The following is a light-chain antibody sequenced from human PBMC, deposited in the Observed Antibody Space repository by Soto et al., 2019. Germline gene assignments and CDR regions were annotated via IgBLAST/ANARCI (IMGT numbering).Light chain of an antibody. Sequence: DIQMSQARSSLSGSVGGDENISCRASQSISSYLNWYQQKPGKAPKLLIYAASSLQSGVPSRFGGSGSVTDFTLTISSLQPEDFATYYCQHSYSILIAFGQGTRLEIK. CDR2: AAS. V-gene: IGKV1-39*01. CDR1: QSISSY. J-gene: IGKJ5*01. CDR3: QHSYSILIA.